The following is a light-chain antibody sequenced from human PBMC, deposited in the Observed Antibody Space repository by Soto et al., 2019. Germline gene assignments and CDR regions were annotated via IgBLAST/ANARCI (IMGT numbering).Light chain of an antibody. CDR3: QQTYIPPFT. CDR1: HTFSSF. J-gene: IGKJ2*01. V-gene: IGKV1-39*01. Sequence: DIQMTQSPSSLSASVGDRVTITCRASHTFSSFLNWYQQKRGKPPTLLIYGAFNLRSGVPSRFAGSGGGAEFRLTISSLQPGDSATYYCQQTYIPPFTFGQGTSLELK. CDR2: GAF.